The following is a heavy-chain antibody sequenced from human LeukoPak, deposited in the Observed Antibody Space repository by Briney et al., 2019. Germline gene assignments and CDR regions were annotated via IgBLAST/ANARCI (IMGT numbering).Heavy chain of an antibody. D-gene: IGHD1-26*01. J-gene: IGHJ4*02. CDR1: GFIVSSNY. CDR2: LYRGVSI. CDR3: AKDQRWESPHYLDS. Sequence: PGGSLRLSCAASGFIVSSNYMSWVRQAPGRGLEWVSTLYRGVSITYADSVRGRFTISRDNSKNTLYVQMNSLRDEDTAVYYCAKDQRWESPHYLDSWGQGTLVTVSS. V-gene: IGHV3-53*01.